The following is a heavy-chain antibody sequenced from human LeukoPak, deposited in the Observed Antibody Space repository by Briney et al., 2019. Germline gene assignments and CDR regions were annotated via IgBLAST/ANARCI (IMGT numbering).Heavy chain of an antibody. Sequence: SETLSLTCAVYGGSFSGYCWSWIRQPPGKGLEWIGEINHSGSTNYNPSLKSRVTISVDTSKNQFSLKLSSVTAADTAVYYCARALAARDGFDYWGQGTLVTVSS. CDR1: GGSFSGYC. CDR3: ARALAARDGFDY. J-gene: IGHJ4*02. CDR2: INHSGST. V-gene: IGHV4-34*01. D-gene: IGHD6-6*01.